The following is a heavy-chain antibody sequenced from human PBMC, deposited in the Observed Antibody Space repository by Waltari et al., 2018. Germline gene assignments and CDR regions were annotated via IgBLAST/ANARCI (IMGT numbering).Heavy chain of an antibody. Sequence: EVQLLESGGGLVQPGGSLRLSCAASGFIFSSYDMSWVRQAPGKGVEWVSGIRGSGRKIHYADSVRGRFTIARDNSKNTVYLQMNSLRAEDTAVYYCAKGPAARTNWFDPWGQGTLVTVSS. V-gene: IGHV3-23*01. J-gene: IGHJ5*02. CDR1: GFIFSSYD. CDR2: IRGSGRKI. D-gene: IGHD2-2*01. CDR3: AKGPAARTNWFDP.